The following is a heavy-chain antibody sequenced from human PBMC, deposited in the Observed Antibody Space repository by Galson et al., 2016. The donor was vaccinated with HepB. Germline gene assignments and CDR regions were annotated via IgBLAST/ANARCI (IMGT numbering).Heavy chain of an antibody. CDR2: IYYSGST. CDR3: ASGYCSGGSCHFDS. J-gene: IGHJ4*02. Sequence: SLTCSVSRGSISSDGYYWSWIRQHPGKGLEWIGYIYYSGSTYYTPSLKSRVTISADTSTNEFSLKLSSVTAADTAVYYCASGYCSGGSCHFDSWGQGTLVTVSS. D-gene: IGHD2-15*01. V-gene: IGHV4-31*03. CDR1: RGSISSDGYY.